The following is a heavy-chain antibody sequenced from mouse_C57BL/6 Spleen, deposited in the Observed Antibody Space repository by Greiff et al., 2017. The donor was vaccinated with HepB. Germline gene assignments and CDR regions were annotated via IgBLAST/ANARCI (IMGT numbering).Heavy chain of an antibody. Sequence: EVKLVESGGGLVKPGGSLKLSCAASGFTFSSYAMYWVRQTPEQRLEWVATISDGGSYTYYPDNVKGRCTISIDNAKNNLYLQMSHLKSEDTAMYYCARDYYGSSYGYFDVWGTGTTVTVSS. CDR3: ARDYYGSSYGYFDV. D-gene: IGHD1-1*01. V-gene: IGHV5-4*01. CDR2: ISDGGSYT. CDR1: GFTFSSYA. J-gene: IGHJ1*03.